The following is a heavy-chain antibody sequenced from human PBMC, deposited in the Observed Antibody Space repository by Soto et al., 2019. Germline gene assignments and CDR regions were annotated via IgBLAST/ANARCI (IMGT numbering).Heavy chain of an antibody. CDR2: MNPNSGNT. V-gene: IGHV1-8*01. Sequence: GASVKVSCKASGYTFTRYDINWVRQATGQGLEWMGWMNPNSGNTGYAQKFQGRVTMTRNTSISTAYMELSTLRSEDTAVYYCARRVYTVGGYYMDVWGKGTTVTVSS. D-gene: IGHD6-13*01. CDR3: ARRVYTVGGYYMDV. CDR1: GYTFTRYD. J-gene: IGHJ6*03.